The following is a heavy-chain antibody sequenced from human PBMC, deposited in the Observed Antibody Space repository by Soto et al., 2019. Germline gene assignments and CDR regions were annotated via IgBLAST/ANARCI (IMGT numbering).Heavy chain of an antibody. Sequence: PGGSLRLSCAASGLTFISYWMHWVRQAPGKGLVWVSRINTDGSVAMYVDSVKGRFTISRDNAKNTLYLHMNSLRAEDTAVYYCVRDMQLWRLDSWGPGTLAPVSS. CDR2: INTDGSVA. D-gene: IGHD2-21*01. CDR1: GLTFISYW. J-gene: IGHJ4*02. V-gene: IGHV3-74*03. CDR3: VRDMQLWRLDS.